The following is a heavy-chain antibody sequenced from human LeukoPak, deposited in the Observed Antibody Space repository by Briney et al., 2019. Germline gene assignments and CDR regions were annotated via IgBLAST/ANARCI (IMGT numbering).Heavy chain of an antibody. Sequence: GESLKISCKGSGYSFTNSWIGWVRQLPGKGLELMGIINPGDSEIRYSPSFQGQVTISADKSIRTAYLQWSSLKASDSAIFYCVRHGGETNNRPWYFDLWGRGTLVTVSS. V-gene: IGHV5-51*01. CDR2: INPGDSEI. J-gene: IGHJ2*01. CDR1: GYSFTNSW. D-gene: IGHD3-16*01. CDR3: VRHGGETNNRPWYFDL.